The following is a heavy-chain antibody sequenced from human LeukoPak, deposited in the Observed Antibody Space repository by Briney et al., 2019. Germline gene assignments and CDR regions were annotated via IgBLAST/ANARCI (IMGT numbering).Heavy chain of an antibody. CDR1: GFTFSSYG. CDR3: ARAPIFSSGYFRAFDI. CDR2: IWYDGSNK. D-gene: IGHD3-22*01. Sequence: PGGSLRLSCAASGFTFSSYGMHWVRQAPGKGLEWVAVIWYDGSNKYYADSVKGRFTISRDNSKNTLYLQMNSLRAEDTAVYYCARAPIFSSGYFRAFDIWGQGTMVTVSS. J-gene: IGHJ3*02. V-gene: IGHV3-33*01.